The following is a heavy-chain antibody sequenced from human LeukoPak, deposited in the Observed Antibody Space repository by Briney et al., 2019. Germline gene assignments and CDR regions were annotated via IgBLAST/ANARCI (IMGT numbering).Heavy chain of an antibody. Sequence: GGSLRLSCAASGFTFSSYAMSWVRQAPGKGLEWVSSISGSGDITYSADSVKGRFTISRDNSKNTVYLQMNSLRVKDAAVYYCAKDGRTYYYGSGSYFGWFDPWGQGTLVTVSS. D-gene: IGHD3-10*01. CDR1: GFTFSSYA. V-gene: IGHV3-23*01. CDR3: AKDGRTYYYGSGSYFGWFDP. CDR2: ISGSGDIT. J-gene: IGHJ5*02.